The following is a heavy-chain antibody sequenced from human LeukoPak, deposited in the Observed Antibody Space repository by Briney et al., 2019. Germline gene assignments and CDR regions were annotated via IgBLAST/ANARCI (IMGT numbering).Heavy chain of an antibody. D-gene: IGHD5-12*01. V-gene: IGHV4-4*02. CDR2: IYHSGST. J-gene: IGHJ4*02. Sequence: SETLSLTCAVSGGSISSSNWWSWVRQPPGKGLEWIGEIYHSGSTNYNPSLKSRVTISVDTSENQFSLKLSSVTAADTAVYYCARDSRDYSGYDYWGQGTLVTVSS. CDR1: GGSISSSNW. CDR3: ARDSRDYSGYDY.